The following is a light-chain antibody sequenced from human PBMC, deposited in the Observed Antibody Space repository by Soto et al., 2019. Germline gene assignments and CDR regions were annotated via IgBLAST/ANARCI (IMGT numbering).Light chain of an antibody. Sequence: QSVLTQPASVSGSPGQSITISCTGTSSDVGGYNYVSWYQQHPGKAPKLMIYDVSNRPSGVSNRFSGSKSGNTASLTISGLQAEDEADYYCSSYRSTIYVFGTGTQLTVL. CDR3: SSYRSTIYV. J-gene: IGLJ1*01. V-gene: IGLV2-14*01. CDR2: DVS. CDR1: SSDVGGYNY.